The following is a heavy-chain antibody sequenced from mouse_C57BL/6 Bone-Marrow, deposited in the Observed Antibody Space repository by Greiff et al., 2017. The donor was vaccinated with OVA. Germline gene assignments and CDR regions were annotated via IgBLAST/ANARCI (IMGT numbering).Heavy chain of an antibody. CDR3: ARMAIYYGNLAWFAY. CDR2: IWWDDDK. J-gene: IGHJ3*01. Sequence: QVQLKESGPGILQPSQTLSLTCSFSGFSLSTFGMGVGWIRQPSGKGLEWLAHIWWDDDKYYNPALKSRLTISKDTSKNQVFLKIANVDTADTATYYCARMAIYYGNLAWFAYWGQGTLVTVSA. V-gene: IGHV8-8*01. CDR1: GFSLSTFGMG. D-gene: IGHD2-1*01.